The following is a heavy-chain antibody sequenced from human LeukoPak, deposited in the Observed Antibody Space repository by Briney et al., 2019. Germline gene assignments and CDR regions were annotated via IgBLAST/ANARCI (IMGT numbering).Heavy chain of an antibody. CDR2: ISGSGGST. CDR3: AKSEGWLLSPDNWFDP. CDR1: GFTFSSYA. D-gene: IGHD3-3*01. V-gene: IGHV3-23*01. J-gene: IGHJ5*02. Sequence: GGSLRLSCAASGFTFSSYAMSWVRQAPGKGLEWVSAISGSGGSTYYADSVKGRFTISRDNSKNTLYLQMNSLRAEDTAVYYCAKSEGWLLSPDNWFDPWGQGTLVTVSS.